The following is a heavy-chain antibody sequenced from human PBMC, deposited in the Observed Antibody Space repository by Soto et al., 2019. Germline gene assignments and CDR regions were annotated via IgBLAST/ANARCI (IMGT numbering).Heavy chain of an antibody. CDR1: GFIFSTHW. CDR2: IEDDGRRT. Sequence: EVQLVESGGGLVQPGGSLRLSCEASGFIFSTHWMHWVRQVPGKGLDWVARIEDDGRRTDYADSVKGRFTISRDNAKSTLFLQLNNLRVEDTATNHCAKAEYTAALPGLWGRGTLVTVSS. V-gene: IGHV3-74*01. D-gene: IGHD2-15*01. CDR3: AKAEYTAALPGL. J-gene: IGHJ4*02.